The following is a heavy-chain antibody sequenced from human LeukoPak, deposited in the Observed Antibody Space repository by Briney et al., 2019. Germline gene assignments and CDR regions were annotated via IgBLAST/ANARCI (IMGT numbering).Heavy chain of an antibody. D-gene: IGHD5-12*01. V-gene: IGHV3-15*01. CDR2: IKSKTDGGTT. J-gene: IGHJ4*02. Sequence: SGGSLRLSCAASGFTFCNAWMSWVRQAPGKGLEWVGRIKSKTDGGTTDYAAPVKGRFTISRDDSKNTLYLQMNSLKTEDTAVYYCTTDPGYSGYDYFDYWGQGTLVTVSS. CDR1: GFTFCNAW. CDR3: TTDPGYSGYDYFDY.